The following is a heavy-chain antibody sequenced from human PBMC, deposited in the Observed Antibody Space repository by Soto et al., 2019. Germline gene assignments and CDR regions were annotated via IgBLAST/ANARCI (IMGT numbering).Heavy chain of an antibody. Sequence: EVQLEESGGGLVQPGRSLRLSCAASGFTFDDYAMDWVRQVLGKGLEWVSSISWNSGNIGYADYVKGRFITSRDKAKNSHYLQISMLRPNDTSLYAYERSKSVYTNGTRFNYWVQGIQVTDSS. D-gene: IGHD1-1*01. CDR3: ERSKSVYTNGTRFNY. J-gene: IGHJ4*02. CDR1: GFTFDDYA. CDR2: ISWNSGNI. V-gene: IGHV3-9*01.